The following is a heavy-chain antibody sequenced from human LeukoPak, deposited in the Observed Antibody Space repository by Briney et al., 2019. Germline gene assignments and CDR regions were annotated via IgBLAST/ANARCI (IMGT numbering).Heavy chain of an antibody. CDR3: AKDVDPFGSGSYVEGFDY. Sequence: GGSLRLSCAASGFTFSSYAMSWVRQAPGKGLEWVSAISGSGGSTYYADSVKGRFTISRVNSKNTLYLQMNSLRAEDTAVYYCAKDVDPFGSGSYVEGFDYWGQGTLVTVSS. J-gene: IGHJ4*02. V-gene: IGHV3-23*01. CDR1: GFTFSSYA. D-gene: IGHD3-10*01. CDR2: ISGSGGST.